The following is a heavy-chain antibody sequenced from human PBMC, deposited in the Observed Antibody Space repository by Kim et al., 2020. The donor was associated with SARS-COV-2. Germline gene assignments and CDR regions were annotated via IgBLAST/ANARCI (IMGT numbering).Heavy chain of an antibody. J-gene: IGHJ4*02. CDR3: ARADDGGGRDFEY. CDR2: INPKSRST. CDR1: GYTFIDYY. V-gene: IGHV1-2*02. Sequence: ASVKVSCKASGYTFIDYYMHWVRQAPGQGLEWMGWINPKSRSTMYSQKFQGRVTMTRDTSINTAYKELNSLRSDDTAVYYCARADDGGGRDFEYWGQGTLVTVSS. D-gene: IGHD3-16*01.